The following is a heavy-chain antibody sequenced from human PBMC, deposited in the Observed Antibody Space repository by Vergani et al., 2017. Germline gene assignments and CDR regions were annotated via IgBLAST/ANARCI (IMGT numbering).Heavy chain of an antibody. Sequence: QVHLQQRGAGVLTPSETLSLTCGVLGGSLSGYFWSWIRQSPGRGLELIGENTAIGSAKYSPSATSRVTISVDTSRGEFTLTVTSVTAADTGLYFCASRRPRLNLGSKSNAGTFDSWGQGTLVTVSS. CDR2: NTAIGSA. J-gene: IGHJ4*02. D-gene: IGHD3-10*01. CDR1: GGSLSGYF. CDR3: ASRRPRLNLGSKSNAGTFDS. V-gene: IGHV4-34*02.